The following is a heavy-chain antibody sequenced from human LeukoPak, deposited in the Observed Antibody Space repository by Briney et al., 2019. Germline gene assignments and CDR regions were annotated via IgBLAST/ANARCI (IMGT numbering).Heavy chain of an antibody. CDR1: GYTLTELS. J-gene: IGHJ4*02. CDR3: ATAYGSGSYYKPLVDY. D-gene: IGHD3-10*01. CDR2: FDPEDGET. V-gene: IGHV1-24*01. Sequence: ASVKVSCKVSGYTLTELSMHWVRQAPGKGLEWMGGFDPEDGETIYVQKFQGRVTMTEDTSTDTAYMELSSLRSEDTAVYYCATAYGSGSYYKPLVDYWGQGTLVTVSS.